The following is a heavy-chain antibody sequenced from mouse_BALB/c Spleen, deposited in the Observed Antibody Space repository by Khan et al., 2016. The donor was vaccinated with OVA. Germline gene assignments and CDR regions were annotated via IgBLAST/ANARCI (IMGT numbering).Heavy chain of an antibody. CDR2: INPTSGYT. V-gene: IGHV1-7*01. J-gene: IGHJ2*01. CDR1: GYTFTTYW. Sequence: QVQLKQSGAELAKPGASVKMSCKASGYTFTTYWMHWAKQRPGQGLEWIGYINPTSGYTDYNERFKDKATWSADKSSITAYMQLSSLTSEDSAVYYCTRDRIDYWGQGTTLTVSS. CDR3: TRDRIDY.